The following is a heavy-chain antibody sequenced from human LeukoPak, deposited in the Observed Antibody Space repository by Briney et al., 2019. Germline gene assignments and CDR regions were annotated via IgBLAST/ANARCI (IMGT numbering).Heavy chain of an antibody. D-gene: IGHD5-12*01. CDR2: INHSGST. CDR3: ARGELIRVATISNWFDP. CDR1: GGSFSGYY. V-gene: IGHV4-34*01. Sequence: SETLSLTCAVYGGSFSGYYWSWIRQAPGKGLEWIGEINHSGSTNYNPALKSRGTISVDTSKNQFSLKLSSVTAADPAVYYCARGELIRVATISNWFDPWGQGTLVTVSS. J-gene: IGHJ5*02.